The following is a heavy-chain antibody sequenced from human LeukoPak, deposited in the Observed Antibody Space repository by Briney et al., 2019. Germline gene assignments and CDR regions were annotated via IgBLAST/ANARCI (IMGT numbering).Heavy chain of an antibody. V-gene: IGHV6-1*01. J-gene: IGHJ4*02. Sequence: SQTLSLTCAISGDSVSSNSAAWNWIRQSPSRGLEWLGRAYYRSKWYDDFAVSVQSRISINPDTSKNQFSLQLNSVTPEDTAVYYCARDGWSVAGTFDYRGQGTLVTVSS. D-gene: IGHD6-19*01. CDR2: AYYRSKWYD. CDR3: ARDGWSVAGTFDY. CDR1: GDSVSSNSAA.